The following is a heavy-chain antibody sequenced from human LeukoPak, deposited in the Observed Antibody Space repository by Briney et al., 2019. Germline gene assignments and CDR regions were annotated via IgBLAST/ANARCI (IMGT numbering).Heavy chain of an antibody. Sequence: SVKVSCKSSGYTFTSYYMYWVRQAPGQGLEWMGGIIPIFGTANYAQKFQGRVTITADESTSTAYMELSSLRSEDTAVYYCAREPYSGYDYGGHYYYGMDVWGQGTTVTVSS. CDR1: GYTFTSYY. V-gene: IGHV1-69*13. CDR3: AREPYSGYDYGGHYYYGMDV. J-gene: IGHJ6*02. D-gene: IGHD5-12*01. CDR2: IIPIFGTA.